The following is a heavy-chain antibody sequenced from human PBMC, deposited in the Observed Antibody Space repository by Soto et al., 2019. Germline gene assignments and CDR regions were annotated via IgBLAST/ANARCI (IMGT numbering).Heavy chain of an antibody. CDR1: GFPLSTSGVG. D-gene: IGHD2-21*01. V-gene: IGHV2-5*01. Sequence: QITLKESGPTLVKPTQTLTLTCTFSGFPLSTSGVGVGWIRQPPGKALEWLALIYWNDDKRYSPSLKSRLTITKDTSKNQVVLTMTNMDPVDTATYYCAHRPLFRHFDYWGQGTLVTVSS. J-gene: IGHJ4*02. CDR2: IYWNDDK. CDR3: AHRPLFRHFDY.